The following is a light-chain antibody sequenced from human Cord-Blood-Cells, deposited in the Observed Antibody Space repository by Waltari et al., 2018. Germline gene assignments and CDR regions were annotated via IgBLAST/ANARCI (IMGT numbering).Light chain of an antibody. V-gene: IGKV4-1*01. CDR1: QSVLYSSNNKNY. CDR2: WAS. Sequence: DIVMTQSPDSLAVSLGERATINCKSSQSVLYSSNNKNYLAWYQQKPGHPPKLLIYWASTRESGVPDRFSGSGSGTDFTLTISSLQAEDVAVYYCQQDYSTPFTFGPGTKVDIK. CDR3: QQDYSTPFT. J-gene: IGKJ3*01.